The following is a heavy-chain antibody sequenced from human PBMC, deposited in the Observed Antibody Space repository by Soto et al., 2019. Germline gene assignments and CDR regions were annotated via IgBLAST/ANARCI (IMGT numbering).Heavy chain of an antibody. CDR2: ISSSSNYI. CDR3: ARAGYYGSGVFDP. J-gene: IGHJ5*02. D-gene: IGHD3-10*01. V-gene: IGHV3-21*01. CDR1: GFTFSSYS. Sequence: GGSLRLSCAASGFTFSSYSMNWVRQAPGKGLEWVSSISSSSNYIYYADSVKGRFTISRDNAKNSLYLQMNSLRAEDTAVYYCARAGYYGSGVFDPWGQGTLVTVSS.